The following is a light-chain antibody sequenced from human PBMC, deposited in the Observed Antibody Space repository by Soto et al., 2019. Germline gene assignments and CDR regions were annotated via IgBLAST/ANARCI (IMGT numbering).Light chain of an antibody. CDR3: AAWDDSLNGPVV. Sequence: QPVLTQPPSASGTPGQRVTISCSGSSSNIGSNTVNWYQQLPGTAPKLLIYSNNQRPSGVPDRFSGSKSGTSAFLAISGLQSEDEADYYCAAWDDSLNGPVVFGGGTKVTVL. V-gene: IGLV1-44*01. J-gene: IGLJ2*01. CDR1: SSNIGSNT. CDR2: SNN.